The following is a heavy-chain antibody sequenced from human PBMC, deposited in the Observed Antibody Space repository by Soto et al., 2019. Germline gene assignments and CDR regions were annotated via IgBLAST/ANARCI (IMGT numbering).Heavy chain of an antibody. CDR2: ISAYNGNT. CDR3: ARDLDYGPYFGEYFDY. Sequence: GASVKVSCKASGYTFTSYGISWVRQAPGQGLEWMGWISAYNGNTNYAQKLQGRVTMTTDTSTSTAYMELRSLRSDDTAVYYCARDLDYGPYFGEYFDYWGQGTLVTVSS. D-gene: IGHD4-17*01. CDR1: GYTFTSYG. J-gene: IGHJ4*02. V-gene: IGHV1-18*01.